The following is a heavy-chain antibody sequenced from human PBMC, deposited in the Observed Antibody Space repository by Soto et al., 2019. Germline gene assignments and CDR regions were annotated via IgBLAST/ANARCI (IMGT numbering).Heavy chain of an antibody. CDR1: GDSISSFY. V-gene: IGHV4-4*07. D-gene: IGHD6-19*01. J-gene: IGHJ4*02. Sequence: QVQLQESGPGLVKPSETLSLTCTVSGDSISSFYWCWIRQPAGKGLEWIERIYTSGNTNYNPSLKTRITMSVDTSKTQFSLKLSAVTAADTAMYYCAREHSSGPIDHWGQGTLVTVSS. CDR2: IYTSGNT. CDR3: AREHSSGPIDH.